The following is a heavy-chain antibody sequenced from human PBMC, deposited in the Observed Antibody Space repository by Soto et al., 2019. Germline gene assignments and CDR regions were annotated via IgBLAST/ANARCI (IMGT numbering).Heavy chain of an antibody. CDR1: GGSFSGYY. J-gene: IGHJ3*02. CDR2: INHSGST. D-gene: IGHD6-19*01. CDR3: ARGAPSGWYSADAFDI. Sequence: SETLSLTCAVYGGSFSGYYWSWIRQPPGKGLEWIGEINHSGSTNYNPSLKSRVTISVDTSKNQFSLKLSSVTAADTAVYYCARGAPSGWYSADAFDIWGQGTMVTVSS. V-gene: IGHV4-34*01.